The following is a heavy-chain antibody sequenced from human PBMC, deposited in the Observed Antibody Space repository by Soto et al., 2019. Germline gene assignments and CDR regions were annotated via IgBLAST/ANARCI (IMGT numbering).Heavy chain of an antibody. Sequence: EVQLLESGGGLVQPGGSLRLSCAASGFTFSSYAMSWVRQAPGKGLEWVSAISGSGGSTYYADSVKGRFTISRDNSKNTLYLQMNSLRAEDTAVYYCAKDLTPLGWNYAIVDYWGQGTLVTVSS. CDR1: GFTFSSYA. CDR2: ISGSGGST. CDR3: AKDLTPLGWNYAIVDY. V-gene: IGHV3-23*01. J-gene: IGHJ4*02. D-gene: IGHD1-7*01.